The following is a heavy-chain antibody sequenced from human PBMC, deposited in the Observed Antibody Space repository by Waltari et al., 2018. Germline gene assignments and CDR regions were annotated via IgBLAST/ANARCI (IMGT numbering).Heavy chain of an antibody. J-gene: IGHJ5*02. V-gene: IGHV1-46*01. CDR2: INPRGGTT. CDR1: GYTFTSYY. CDR3: AIYSSGWYP. D-gene: IGHD6-19*01. Sequence: VQSGAEVKKPGASVKVSCKASGYTFTSYYMHWVRQAPGQGLEWMGLINPRGGTTTYAQKFQGRVTMTRETSTSIVYMELSSLRSEDTAVYYCAIYSSGWYPWGQGTLVTVSS.